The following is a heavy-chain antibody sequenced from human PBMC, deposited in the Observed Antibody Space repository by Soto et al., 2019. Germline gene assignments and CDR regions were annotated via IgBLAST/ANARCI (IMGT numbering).Heavy chain of an antibody. D-gene: IGHD3-22*01. CDR3: TSSPITRIVVNPYYYYGMDV. J-gene: IGHJ6*02. Sequence: LSCAGSWFTFSGCPMHWVRQASGKGLEWVGRIRSKANSYATAYAASVKGRFTISRDDSKNTAYLQMNSLKNEDTAVYYCTSSPITRIVVNPYYYYGMDVWGQGTTVTSP. CDR1: WFTFSGCP. CDR2: IRSKANSYAT. V-gene: IGHV3-73*01.